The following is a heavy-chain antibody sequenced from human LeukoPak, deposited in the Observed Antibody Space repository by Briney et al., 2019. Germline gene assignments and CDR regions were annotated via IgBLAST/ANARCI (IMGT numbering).Heavy chain of an antibody. J-gene: IGHJ4*02. CDR1: GYTFTGYY. CDR3: ARDRDNWNDGIDY. V-gene: IGHV1-2*02. D-gene: IGHD1-20*01. Sequence: ASVKVSCKASGYTFTGYYVHWVRQAPGQGLEWMGWINPNSGGTNYAQKLQGRVTMTTDTSTSTAYMEPRSLRSDDTAVYYCARDRDNWNDGIDYWGQGTLVTVSS. CDR2: INPNSGGT.